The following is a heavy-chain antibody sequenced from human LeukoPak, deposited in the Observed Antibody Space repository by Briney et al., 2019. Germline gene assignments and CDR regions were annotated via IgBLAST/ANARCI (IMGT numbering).Heavy chain of an antibody. D-gene: IGHD3-22*01. CDR3: ARIYYDTNGLTYNWFDP. Sequence: GASVKVSCKASGYTFTDFYLHWVRQAPGQGLEWLGWINPNNGGTNYAQKFQGRVTMTRDTSISTAYMELSRLRSDDTAVYFCARIYYDTNGLTYNWFDPWGQGSLVTVSS. J-gene: IGHJ5*02. CDR2: INPNNGGT. CDR1: GYTFTDFY. V-gene: IGHV1-2*02.